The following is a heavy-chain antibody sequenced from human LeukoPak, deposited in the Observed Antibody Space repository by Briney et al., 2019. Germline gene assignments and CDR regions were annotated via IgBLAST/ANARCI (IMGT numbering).Heavy chain of an antibody. V-gene: IGHV3-30*04. D-gene: IGHD3-3*01. CDR3: AREIGDYDFWSGTRGNGMDV. Sequence: GGSLRLSCAASGFTFSSYAMHWVRQAPGEGLEWVAVISYVETSKYYADSVKGRLTISRGNSKNMVYLQMNSLRAEDTAVYSCAREIGDYDFWSGTRGNGMDVWGQGTTVTVSS. CDR1: GFTFSSYA. CDR2: ISYVETSK. J-gene: IGHJ6*02.